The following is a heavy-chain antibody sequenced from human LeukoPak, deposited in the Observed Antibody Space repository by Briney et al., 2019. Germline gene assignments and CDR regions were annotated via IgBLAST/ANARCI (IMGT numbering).Heavy chain of an antibody. Sequence: GSLNLSCAASGFPFSGPSMRWVRQASGKGLEWVARIRIKANNYATAFAASVKGRFTISRDDSKNTAYLQVNSLKTEDTAVYYCTSPKGDYSYYDMDVWGQGTTVTVSS. CDR2: IRIKANNYAT. CDR1: GFPFSGPS. J-gene: IGHJ6*02. CDR3: TSPKGDYSYYDMDV. V-gene: IGHV3-73*01.